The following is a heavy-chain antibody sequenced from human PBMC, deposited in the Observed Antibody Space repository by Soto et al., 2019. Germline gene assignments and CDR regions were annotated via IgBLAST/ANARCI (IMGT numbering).Heavy chain of an antibody. CDR3: ANTRGLGLLDA. D-gene: IGHD2-2*01. Sequence: QVHLLESGPGLVKPSGTLSLTCTVSGGSISSRNRWSWFRQSPGKGLEWIGEVSHSGSTNSNPSLKSRVTISLDKSNNQFSLNLESMTAADAAVSFCANTRGLGLLDAWGKGTTVVVSS. J-gene: IGHJ6*04. V-gene: IGHV4-4*02. CDR1: GGSISSRNR. CDR2: VSHSGST.